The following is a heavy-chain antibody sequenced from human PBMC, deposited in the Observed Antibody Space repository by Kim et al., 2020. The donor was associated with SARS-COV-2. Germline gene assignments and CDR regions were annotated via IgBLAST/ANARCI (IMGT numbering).Heavy chain of an antibody. Sequence: GGSLRLSCAASGFTFSSYDMHWVRQATGKGLEWVSAIGTAGDTYYPGSVKGRFTISRENAKNSLYLQMNSLRAGDTAVYYCARSYSSSWYGDYYYYYGMDVWGQGTTLTVSS. V-gene: IGHV3-13*04. D-gene: IGHD6-13*01. CDR3: ARSYSSSWYGDYYYYYGMDV. CDR1: GFTFSSYD. J-gene: IGHJ6*02. CDR2: IGTAGDT.